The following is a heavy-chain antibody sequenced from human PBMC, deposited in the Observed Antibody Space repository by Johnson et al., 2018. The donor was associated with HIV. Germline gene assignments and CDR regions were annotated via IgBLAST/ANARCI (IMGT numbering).Heavy chain of an antibody. V-gene: IGHV3-23*04. Sequence: VQLVESGGGLVQPGGSLRLSCAASGLTFRSSAMRWVRQAPGKGLEWVSSISGSGGTTYYADSVKGRFTISRDISKNLLYLQMNSLRTEDTAVYYCARVYYYDNKDGFDIWGQGTTVTVSS. CDR1: GLTFRSSA. D-gene: IGHD3-22*01. J-gene: IGHJ3*02. CDR2: ISGSGGTT. CDR3: ARVYYYDNKDGFDI.